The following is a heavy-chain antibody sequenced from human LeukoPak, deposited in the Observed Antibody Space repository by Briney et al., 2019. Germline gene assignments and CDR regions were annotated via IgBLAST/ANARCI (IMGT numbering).Heavy chain of an antibody. CDR1: GGSFSGYY. CDR2: INHSGST. J-gene: IGHJ5*02. D-gene: IGHD2-2*01. V-gene: IGHV4-34*01. CDR3: ARGFKGYCSSTSCRTRWFDP. Sequence: SETLSLTCAVYGGSFSGYYWSWIRQPPGKGLEWLGEINHSGSTNYNPSLKSRVTISVDTSKNQFSLKLSSVTAADTAVYYCARGFKGYCSSTSCRTRWFDPWGQGTLVTVSS.